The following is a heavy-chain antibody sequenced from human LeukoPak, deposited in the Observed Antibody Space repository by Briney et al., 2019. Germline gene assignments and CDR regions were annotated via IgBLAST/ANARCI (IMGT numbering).Heavy chain of an antibody. Sequence: GGSLRLSCAASGFTFSSYAMSWVRQAPGKGLEWVSAISGSGGSTYYADSVKGRFTISRDNSKNTLYLQMNSLRAEDTAVYYCAKSVTHDFLRPGYFDYWGQGTLVTVYS. CDR2: ISGSGGST. V-gene: IGHV3-23*01. CDR3: AKSVTHDFLRPGYFDY. J-gene: IGHJ4*02. D-gene: IGHD3-3*01. CDR1: GFTFSSYA.